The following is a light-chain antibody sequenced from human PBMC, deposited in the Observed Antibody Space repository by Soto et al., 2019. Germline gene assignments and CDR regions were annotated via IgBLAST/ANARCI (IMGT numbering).Light chain of an antibody. CDR2: GAS. J-gene: IGKJ2*01. CDR1: QRISNW. Sequence: DIQMTQSPSTLSASVGDRVTITCRASQRISNWLAWYQQKPGEAPNLLIYGASTLESGVPSRFSGSGSATEFTLTISSLQPDDLATYYCHQYNSYSPTFGQGTKLEIQ. V-gene: IGKV1-5*01. CDR3: HQYNSYSPT.